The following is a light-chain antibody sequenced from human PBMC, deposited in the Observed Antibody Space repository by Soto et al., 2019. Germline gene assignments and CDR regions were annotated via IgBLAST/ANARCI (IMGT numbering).Light chain of an antibody. CDR2: EAS. J-gene: IGKJ1*01. V-gene: IGKV1-5*03. CDR3: QHYNSYSEA. Sequence: IQMTLHPYALSGSVVDRVTITCRASQTISSWLAWYQQKPGKAPKLLIYEASSLKSGVPSRFSGSGSGTEFTLTISSLQPDDFATYYCQHYNSYSEAFGQGTKVDIK. CDR1: QTISSW.